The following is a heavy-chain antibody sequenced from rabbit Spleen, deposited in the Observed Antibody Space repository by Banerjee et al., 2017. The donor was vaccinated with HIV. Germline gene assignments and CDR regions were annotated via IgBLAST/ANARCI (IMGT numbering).Heavy chain of an antibody. D-gene: IGHD2-1*01. Sequence: QEQLVESGGGLVKPGASLTLTCKASGFSFNSGYDMCWVRQAPGKGLEWVACAYAGSSDNTYSATWAKGRFTISKTSSTTVTLQMTSLTAADTATYFCARDLPTVIGWNFNLWGPGTLVTVS. CDR1: GFSFNSGYD. V-gene: IGHV1S45*01. CDR3: ARDLPTVIGWNFNL. J-gene: IGHJ4*01. CDR2: AYAGSSDNT.